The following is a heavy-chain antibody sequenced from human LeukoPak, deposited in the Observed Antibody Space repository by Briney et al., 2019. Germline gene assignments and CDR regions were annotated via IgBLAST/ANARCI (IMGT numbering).Heavy chain of an antibody. D-gene: IGHD3-10*01. J-gene: IGHJ6*02. CDR3: ARDLRGFVESVRGGYYYYPVDV. Sequence: GASVKVSCKASGYTFTNYPINWVRQAPGQGLEWMGWISTYNGNTIYAQSLQEKIIMTTDTSTRTAYMELKSLTSDDTAVYYCARDLRGFVESVRGGYYYYPVDVWGQGTTVIVTS. CDR2: ISTYNGNT. V-gene: IGHV1-18*01. CDR1: GYTFTNYP.